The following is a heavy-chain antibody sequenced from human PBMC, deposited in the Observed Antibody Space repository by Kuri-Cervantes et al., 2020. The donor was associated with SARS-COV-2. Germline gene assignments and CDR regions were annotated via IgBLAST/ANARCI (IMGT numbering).Heavy chain of an antibody. V-gene: IGHV1-8*03. CDR2: MNPNSGNT. Sequence: ASVKVSCKASGYTFTSYDINWVRQATGQGLEWMGWMNPNSGNTGYAQKFQGRVTITRNTSISTAYMELSSLRSEDTAVYYCAREGSGYYYYYMDVWGKGTTVTVSS. J-gene: IGHJ6*03. D-gene: IGHD3-10*01. CDR1: GYTFTSYD. CDR3: AREGSGYYYYYMDV.